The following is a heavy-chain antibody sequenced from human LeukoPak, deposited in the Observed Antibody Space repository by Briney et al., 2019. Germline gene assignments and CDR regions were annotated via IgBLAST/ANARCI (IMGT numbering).Heavy chain of an antibody. D-gene: IGHD3-10*01. V-gene: IGHV1-69*04. Sequence: SVKVSCKASGGTFSSYATSWVRQAPGQGLEWMGRIIPILGIANYAQKFQGRVTITADKSTSTAYMELSSLRSEDTAVYYCARHYGSGSPRTMPYYYYGMDVWGQGTTVTVSS. J-gene: IGHJ6*02. CDR2: IIPILGIA. CDR3: ARHYGSGSPRTMPYYYYGMDV. CDR1: GGTFSSYA.